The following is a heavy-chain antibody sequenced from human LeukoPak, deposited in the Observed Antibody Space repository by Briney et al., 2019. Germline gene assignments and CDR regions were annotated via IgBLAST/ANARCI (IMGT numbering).Heavy chain of an antibody. D-gene: IGHD4-17*01. V-gene: IGHV4-39*01. Sequence: SQTLSLTCAVSGGSISSSSYYWGGIRQPPGKGLEWIGSIYDSGSTYYNPSLKSRVTISVDTSKNQFSLKLSSVTAADTAVYYCARRYTVTKEDAFDIWGQGTMVTVSS. CDR2: IYDSGST. CDR1: GGSISSSSYY. CDR3: ARRYTVTKEDAFDI. J-gene: IGHJ3*02.